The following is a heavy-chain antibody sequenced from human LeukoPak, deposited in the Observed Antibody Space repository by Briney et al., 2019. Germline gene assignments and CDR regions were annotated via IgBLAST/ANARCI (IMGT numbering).Heavy chain of an antibody. CDR2: IYSGGST. CDR1: GFTVSSNY. V-gene: IGHV3-53*05. D-gene: IGHD6-13*01. CDR3: ARGAYSNSWLNFDY. Sequence: PGGSLRLSCAASGFTVSSNYMSWVRQAPGKGLEWVSLIYSGGSTYYADSVKGRFTISRDSSKNTLYLQMNSLRADDTAVYYCARGAYSNSWLNFDYWGQGTLVTVSS. J-gene: IGHJ4*02.